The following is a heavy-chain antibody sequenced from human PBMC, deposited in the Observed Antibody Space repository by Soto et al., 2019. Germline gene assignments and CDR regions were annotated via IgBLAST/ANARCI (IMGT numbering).Heavy chain of an antibody. CDR3: ARDMRYCSGGSCYSDLDY. Sequence: QVQLVESGGGVVQPGRSLRLSCAASGFTFSSYAMHWVRQAPGKGLEWVAVISYDGSNKYYADSVKGRFTISRDNSKNTLYLQMNSLRAEDTAVYYCARDMRYCSGGSCYSDLDYWGQGTLVTVSS. V-gene: IGHV3-30-3*01. CDR1: GFTFSSYA. J-gene: IGHJ4*02. D-gene: IGHD2-15*01. CDR2: ISYDGSNK.